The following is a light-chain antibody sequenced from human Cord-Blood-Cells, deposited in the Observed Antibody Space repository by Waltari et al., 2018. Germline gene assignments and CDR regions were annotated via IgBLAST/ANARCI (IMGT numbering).Light chain of an antibody. V-gene: IGKV4-1*01. CDR2: WAP. CDR1: QSALYRSNNKQY. J-gene: IGKJ3*01. CDR3: QKYYSTPLA. Sequence: DIVMTHSPDSLAVSLGERATINFTSSQSALYRSNNKQYLAWYQHKPGQPPKLLIYWAPTRESGVADRFGGSGSGTDFSLTISSEQAEDVAVYCCQKYYSTPLAFGPGPKVDIK.